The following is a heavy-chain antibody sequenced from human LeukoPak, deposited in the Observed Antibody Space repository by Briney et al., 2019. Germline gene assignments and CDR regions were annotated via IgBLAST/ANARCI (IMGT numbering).Heavy chain of an antibody. CDR3: ARGEYSNIWNLNWFDP. CDR1: GGSISSYY. Sequence: SETLTLTCTVSGGSISSYYWSWIRQPPGKGLEWVGYIYYSGSTNYNPSFKRRVTITVGTSNNNVLLKLSTRTAADNAVYYCARGEYSNIWNLNWFDPWGQGTLVTVSS. D-gene: IGHD4-11*01. CDR2: IYYSGST. J-gene: IGHJ5*02. V-gene: IGHV4-59*01.